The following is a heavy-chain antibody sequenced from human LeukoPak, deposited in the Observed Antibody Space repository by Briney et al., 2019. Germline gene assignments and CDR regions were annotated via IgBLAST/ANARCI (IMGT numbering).Heavy chain of an antibody. J-gene: IGHJ6*03. CDR1: GGSFSGYY. V-gene: IGHV4-34*01. D-gene: IGHD6-13*01. CDR3: ASRPGYSSSWAYYYYYYYMDV. Sequence: PSETLSLTCAVYGGSFSGYYWSWIRQPPGKGLEWIGEINHSGSTNYNPSLKSRVTISVDTSKNQFSLKLSSVTAADTAVYYCASRPGYSSSWAYYYYYYYMDVWGKGTTVTVS. CDR2: INHSGST.